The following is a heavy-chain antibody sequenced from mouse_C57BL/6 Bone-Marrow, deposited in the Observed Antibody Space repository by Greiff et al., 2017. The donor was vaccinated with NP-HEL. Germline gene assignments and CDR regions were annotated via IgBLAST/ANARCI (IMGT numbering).Heavy chain of an antibody. CDR3: ARPSGYGSSAWFAY. D-gene: IGHD1-1*01. V-gene: IGHV4-1*01. J-gene: IGHJ3*01. Sequence: EVKLQESGGGLVQPGGSLKLSCAASGIDFSRYWMSWVRRAPGQGLEWIGEINPDSSTINYAPSLKDKFIISRDNAKNTLYLQMSKVRSEDTALYYCARPSGYGSSAWFAYWGQGTLVTVSA. CDR1: GIDFSRYW. CDR2: INPDSSTI.